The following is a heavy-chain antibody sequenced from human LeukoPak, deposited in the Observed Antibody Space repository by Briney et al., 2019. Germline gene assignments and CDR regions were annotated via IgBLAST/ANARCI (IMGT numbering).Heavy chain of an antibody. V-gene: IGHV3-7*01. D-gene: IGHD3-22*01. CDR3: ARVKITMIVGPFDY. J-gene: IGHJ4*02. CDR1: GFTFSRYW. Sequence: GGSLRLSCAASGFTFSRYWMSWGRQAPGKGLEGWAAINQDESAKFYVDSVKGRFTISRDNAKKSLYLQMNSLRAEDTAVYYCARVKITMIVGPFDYWGQGTLVTVSS. CDR2: INQDESAK.